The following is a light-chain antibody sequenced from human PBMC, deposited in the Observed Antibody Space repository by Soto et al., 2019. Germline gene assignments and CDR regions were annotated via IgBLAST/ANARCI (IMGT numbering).Light chain of an antibody. CDR2: YDT. CDR3: HVWDSSRDHVV. Sequence: SYELTQPPSVSVAPGKTASITCGGNNIGGKTVHWFQQKPGQAPVVVLYYDTHRPSGIPERFSGSNSGNTATLTISRVEAXXXXXYYCHVWDSSRDHVVFGGGTKL. CDR1: NIGGKT. J-gene: IGLJ3*02. V-gene: IGLV3-21*04.